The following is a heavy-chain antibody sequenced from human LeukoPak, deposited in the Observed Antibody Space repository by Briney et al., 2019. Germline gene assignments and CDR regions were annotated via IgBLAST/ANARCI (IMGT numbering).Heavy chain of an antibody. J-gene: IGHJ4*02. CDR3: ARDLRLCSSTSCSSGFDY. V-gene: IGHV3-74*01. CDR1: GFTFSSYW. D-gene: IGHD2-2*01. Sequence: PGGSLRLSCAASGFTFSSYWMHWVRQAPGKGLVWVSRINSDGSSTSYADSVKGRFTISGDNAKNTLYLQMNSLRAEDTAVYYCARDLRLCSSTSCSSGFDYWGQGTLVTVSS. CDR2: INSDGSST.